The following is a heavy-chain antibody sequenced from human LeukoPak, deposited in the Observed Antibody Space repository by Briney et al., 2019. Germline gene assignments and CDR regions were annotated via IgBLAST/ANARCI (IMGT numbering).Heavy chain of an antibody. D-gene: IGHD3-22*01. CDR2: ISSNGGST. Sequence: PGGSLRLSCSASGFTFSSYTMHWVRQAPGKGLEYVSAISSNGGSTYHADSVKGRFTISKDNSKNTLYLQMSSLRAEDTAVYFCVKDHYCDSPGYFDYWGQGTLVTVSS. CDR3: VKDHYCDSPGYFDY. V-gene: IGHV3-64D*06. CDR1: GFTFSSYT. J-gene: IGHJ4*02.